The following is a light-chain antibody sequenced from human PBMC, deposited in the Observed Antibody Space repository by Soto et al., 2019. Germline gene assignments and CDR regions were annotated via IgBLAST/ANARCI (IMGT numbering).Light chain of an antibody. V-gene: IGLV2-8*01. Sequence: QSVLTQPPSASGSPGQSVTISCIGTASDIGRYNYVSWYQHHPGKAPKLIIYEVTKRPSGVPDRFSGSKSGNTASLTVSGLQADDEADYFCASFRSGTILVFGSGTKVTVL. CDR1: ASDIGRYNY. CDR2: EVT. CDR3: ASFRSGTILV. J-gene: IGLJ1*01.